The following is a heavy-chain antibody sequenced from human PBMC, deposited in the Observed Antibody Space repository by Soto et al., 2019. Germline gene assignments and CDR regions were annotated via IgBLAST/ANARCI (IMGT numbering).Heavy chain of an antibody. Sequence: SETLSLTCTVSGGSISSYYWSWIRQPPGKGLEWIGYIYYSGSTNYNPSLKSRVTISVDTSKNQSSLKLSSVTAADTAVYYCARDRSYDYVWGSYRTSDWFDPWGQGTLVTVS. D-gene: IGHD3-16*02. CDR3: ARDRSYDYVWGSYRTSDWFDP. CDR1: GGSISSYY. J-gene: IGHJ5*02. CDR2: IYYSGST. V-gene: IGHV4-59*01.